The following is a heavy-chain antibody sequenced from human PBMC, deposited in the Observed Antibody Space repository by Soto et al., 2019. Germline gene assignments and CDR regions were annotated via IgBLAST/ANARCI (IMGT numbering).Heavy chain of an antibody. J-gene: IGHJ4*02. V-gene: IGHV3-33*01. CDR2: IWYDGSNK. CDR1: GFTFSSYG. CDR3: ARPSSYYYDRSGSLDY. Sequence: SGGSVRLSCAASGFTFSSYGMHWVRQAPGKGLEWVAVIWYDGSNKYYADSVKGRFTISRDNSKNTLYLQMNSLRAEDTAVYYCARPSSYYYDRSGSLDYWGPGTLVTVSS. D-gene: IGHD3-22*01.